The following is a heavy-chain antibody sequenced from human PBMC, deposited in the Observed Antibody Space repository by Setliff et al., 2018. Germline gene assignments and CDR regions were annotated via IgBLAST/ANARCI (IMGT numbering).Heavy chain of an antibody. Sequence: SETLSLPCSVSGASVSSNDYFWAWIRQPPRERLHWIGTLYPSGFTYYNPSLRDRVTISADSSKDELSLSLQSVTAADSAVHYCARLKVGNNWPDYWGQGTLVTVSS. CDR2: LYPSGFT. V-gene: IGHV4-39*01. D-gene: IGHD1-1*01. CDR1: GASVSSNDYF. J-gene: IGHJ4*02. CDR3: ARLKVGNNWPDY.